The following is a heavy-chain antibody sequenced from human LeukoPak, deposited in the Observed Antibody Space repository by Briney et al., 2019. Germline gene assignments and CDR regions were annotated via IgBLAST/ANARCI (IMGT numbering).Heavy chain of an antibody. V-gene: IGHV3-74*01. CDR1: GFSFSVYW. J-gene: IGHJ5*02. Sequence: GGSLRLSCAASGFSFSVYWMHWVRQAPGKGPVWVSRIKTDGSITDYADFVKGRFTISRDNAKNSLYLQMNSLRAEDTAVYYCAKGLTVTTLNWFDPWGQGTLVTVSS. D-gene: IGHD4-11*01. CDR2: IKTDGSIT. CDR3: AKGLTVTTLNWFDP.